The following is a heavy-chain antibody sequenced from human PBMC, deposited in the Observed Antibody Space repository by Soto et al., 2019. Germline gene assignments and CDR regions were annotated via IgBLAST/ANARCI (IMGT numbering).Heavy chain of an antibody. Sequence: SETLSLTCTVSGGSISSSSYYWGWIRQPPWKGLEWIGYIYYTGSTHYNPSLKSRLFTSLDTSKNQFSLQLTSVTAADTAVYYCASLRSRWNIDYWGQGTLVTVSS. CDR2: IYYTGST. CDR1: GGSISSSSYY. J-gene: IGHJ4*02. V-gene: IGHV4-30-4*08. CDR3: ASLRSRWNIDY. D-gene: IGHD6-13*01.